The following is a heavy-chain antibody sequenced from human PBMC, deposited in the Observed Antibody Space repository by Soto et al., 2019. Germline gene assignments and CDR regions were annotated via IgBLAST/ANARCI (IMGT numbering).Heavy chain of an antibody. J-gene: IGHJ5*02. CDR1: GGSISSYY. CDR3: AIMIGVPVLSFVA. V-gene: IGHV4-59*01. CDR2: IFYSGST. Sequence: QVQLQESGPGLVKPSETLSLTCTVSGGSISSYYWSWIRQPPGKGLEWIGFIFYSGSTSYNPSLKSRVTISIDSSEYQFSLKLNSVTAADTAVYYCAIMIGVPVLSFVAWGQGTLVAVSS. D-gene: IGHD3-10*02.